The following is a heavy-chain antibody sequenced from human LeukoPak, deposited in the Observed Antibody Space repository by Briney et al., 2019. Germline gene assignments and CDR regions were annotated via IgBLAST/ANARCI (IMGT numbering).Heavy chain of an antibody. Sequence: GGSLRLSCAASGFSFSSYGMSWVRQAPGKGLEWVANIKQDGSEKYYVDSVKGRFTISRDNAKNSLYLQMNSLRAEDTAVYYCARVVVVVAATPCGFDPWGQGTLVTVSS. V-gene: IGHV3-7*01. J-gene: IGHJ5*02. CDR2: IKQDGSEK. CDR1: GFSFSSYG. D-gene: IGHD2-15*01. CDR3: ARVVVVVAATPCGFDP.